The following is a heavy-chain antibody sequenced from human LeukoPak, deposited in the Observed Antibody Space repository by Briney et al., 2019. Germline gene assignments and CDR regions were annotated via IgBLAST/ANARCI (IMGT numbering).Heavy chain of an antibody. CDR2: ISSSSSYI. D-gene: IGHD6-13*01. Sequence: PGGSLRLSCAASGFTFSSYSMNWVRQAPGKGLEWVSSISSSSSYIYYADSVKGRFTISRDNAKNSLYLQMNSLRAEDTALYYCAKDIRSSRQTPFDYWGQGTLVTVSS. CDR3: AKDIRSSRQTPFDY. CDR1: GFTFSSYS. J-gene: IGHJ4*02. V-gene: IGHV3-21*04.